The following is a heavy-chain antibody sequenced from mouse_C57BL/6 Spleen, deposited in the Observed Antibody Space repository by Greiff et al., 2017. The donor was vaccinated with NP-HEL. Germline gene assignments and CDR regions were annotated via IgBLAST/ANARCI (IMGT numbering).Heavy chain of an antibody. CDR2: ISPRSGNT. Sequence: QVQLQQSGAELARPGASVKLSCKASGYTFTSYGISWVKQRTGQGLEWIGEISPRSGNTYYNEKFKGKATLTADKSSSTAYMELRSLTSEDSAVYFCARRTTVVGYAMDYWGQGTSVTVSS. V-gene: IGHV1-81*01. CDR3: ARRTTVVGYAMDY. CDR1: GYTFTSYG. D-gene: IGHD1-1*01. J-gene: IGHJ4*01.